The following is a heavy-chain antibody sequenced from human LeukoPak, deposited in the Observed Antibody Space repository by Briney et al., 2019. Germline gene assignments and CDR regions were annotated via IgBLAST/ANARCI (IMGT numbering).Heavy chain of an antibody. CDR2: VHPSTGST. V-gene: IGHV1-46*01. J-gene: IGHJ6*02. CDR3: AREWGLRLAVNPKGMDV. CDR1: GYTFTSYA. Sequence: GASVKVSCKASGYTFTSYAMHWVRQAPGQRLEWMGIVHPSTGSTSFTQKFQGRVTMTSDTSTRTVYMDLSSLRSEDTAVYYCAREWGLRLAVNPKGMDVWGQGTTVIVSS. D-gene: IGHD6-19*01.